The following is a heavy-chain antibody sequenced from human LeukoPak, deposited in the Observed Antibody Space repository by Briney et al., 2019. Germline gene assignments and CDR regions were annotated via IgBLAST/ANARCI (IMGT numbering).Heavy chain of an antibody. CDR1: GFTFSDYY. CDR2: ISSSGSTI. Sequence: GGSLRLPCAASGFTFSDYYMSWIRQAPGKGLEWVSYISSSGSTIYYADSVKGRFTISRDNAKNSLYLQMNSLRAEDTAVYYCARAAGHYYYNYYMDVWGKGTTVTISS. CDR3: ARAAGHYYYNYYMDV. J-gene: IGHJ6*03. V-gene: IGHV3-11*01. D-gene: IGHD6-13*01.